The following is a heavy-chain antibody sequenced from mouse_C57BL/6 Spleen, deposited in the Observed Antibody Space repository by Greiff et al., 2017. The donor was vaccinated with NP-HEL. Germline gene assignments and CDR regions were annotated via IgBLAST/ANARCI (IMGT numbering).Heavy chain of an antibody. CDR3: VRGDGGMDY. Sequence: EVKLMESGGGLVQPKGSLKLSCAASGFSFNTYAMNWVRQAPGKGLEWVARIRSKSNNYATYYADSVKDRFTISRDDSESMHYLQMNNLKTEDTAMYYCVRGDGGMDYWGQGTSVTVSS. V-gene: IGHV10-1*01. J-gene: IGHJ4*01. D-gene: IGHD3-3*01. CDR2: IRSKSNNYAT. CDR1: GFSFNTYA.